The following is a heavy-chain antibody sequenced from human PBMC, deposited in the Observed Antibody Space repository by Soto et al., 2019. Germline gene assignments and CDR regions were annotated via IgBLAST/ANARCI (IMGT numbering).Heavy chain of an antibody. J-gene: IGHJ4*02. V-gene: IGHV1-18*01. D-gene: IGHD5-18*01. CDR2: IGGYKGNT. Sequence: QVQLVQSGAEVREPGASVKVSCKASGYTFTNYGVSWVRQAPGQGLEWMGWIGGYKGNTNYAQKLQGRVTLTTYTSTSTDYMELRSLRSDDTAVYYCAPHTLDTGMPSGYWGQGTLVTVSS. CDR1: GYTFTNYG. CDR3: APHTLDTGMPSGY.